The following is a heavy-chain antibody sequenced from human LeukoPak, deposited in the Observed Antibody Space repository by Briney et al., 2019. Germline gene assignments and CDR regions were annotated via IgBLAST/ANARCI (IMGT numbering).Heavy chain of an antibody. CDR2: IYYSGST. D-gene: IGHD5-12*01. Sequence: SETLSLTCTVSGGSISSYYWSWIRQPPGKGLEWIGYIYYSGSTDYNPSLKSRVTISVDTSKNQFSLKLSSVTAADTAVYYCARARRGYFDYWGQGTLVTVSS. V-gene: IGHV4-59*01. CDR3: ARARRGYFDY. CDR1: GGSISSYY. J-gene: IGHJ4*02.